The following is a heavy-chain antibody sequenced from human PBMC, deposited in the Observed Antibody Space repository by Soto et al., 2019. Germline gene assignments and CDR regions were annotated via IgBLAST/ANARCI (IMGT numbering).Heavy chain of an antibody. D-gene: IGHD4-17*01. V-gene: IGHV1-18*01. Sequence: QVQLVQSGADLKKPGASVTVSCKASGYTFTSYGISWVRQATGQGLEWMGWISAYNGNTNYAQKFQGRVTMTTDTSTSTAYMELRSLRSDDTAVYYCARDVPTVTTGGPDYWGQGTLVSVSS. CDR2: ISAYNGNT. CDR3: ARDVPTVTTGGPDY. CDR1: GYTFTSYG. J-gene: IGHJ4*02.